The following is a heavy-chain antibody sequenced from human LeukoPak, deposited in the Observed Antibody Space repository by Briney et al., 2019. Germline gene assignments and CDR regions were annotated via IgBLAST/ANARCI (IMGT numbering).Heavy chain of an antibody. CDR1: GGTFSSYA. CDR2: INPNSGGT. CDR3: ARDGIPPSPDY. V-gene: IGHV1-2*02. J-gene: IGHJ4*02. Sequence: ASVKVSCKASGGTFSSYAISWVRQAPGQGLEWMGWINPNSGGTNYAQKFQGRVTMTRDTSISTAYMELSRLRSDDTAVYYCARDGIPPSPDYWGQGTLVTVSS. D-gene: IGHD2-2*02.